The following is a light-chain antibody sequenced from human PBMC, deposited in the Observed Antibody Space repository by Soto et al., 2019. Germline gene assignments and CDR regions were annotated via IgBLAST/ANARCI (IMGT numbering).Light chain of an antibody. Sequence: DIQMTQSPSTLSASVGDRVTITCRASQSISSWLAWYQQKPGKAPNLLIYDASSLESGVPSRFSGSGSGTEFTRTIRSLQPDDFATYYCQHSGTFGPGTKVDI. CDR1: QSISSW. J-gene: IGKJ3*01. V-gene: IGKV1-5*01. CDR2: DAS. CDR3: QHSGT.